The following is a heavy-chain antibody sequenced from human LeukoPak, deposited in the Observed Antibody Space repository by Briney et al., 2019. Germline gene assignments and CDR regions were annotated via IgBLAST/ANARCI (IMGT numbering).Heavy chain of an antibody. CDR2: ISSSGGTI. CDR1: GFTFSDYY. D-gene: IGHD2-15*01. Sequence: GGSLRLSCAASGFTFSDYYMSWLRQAPGKGLEWVSYISSSGGTIYYADSVKGRFTISRDNAKNSLYLQMNSLRAEDTALYYCAKQLGYCSDGIRYFPYWGQGTLVTVSS. CDR3: AKQLGYCSDGIRYFPY. V-gene: IGHV3-11*01. J-gene: IGHJ4*02.